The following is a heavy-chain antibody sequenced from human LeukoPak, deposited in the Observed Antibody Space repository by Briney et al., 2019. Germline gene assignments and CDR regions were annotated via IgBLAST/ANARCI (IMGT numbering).Heavy chain of an antibody. J-gene: IGHJ4*02. D-gene: IGHD6-19*01. CDR1: GYTFTSYG. CDR3: AGDGDSSGYPGRDY. V-gene: IGHV1-18*01. Sequence: ASVNVSCKASGYTFTSYGISWVRQAPGQGLEWMGWISAYNGNTNYAQKLRGRVTMTTDTSTSTAYMELRSLRSDDTAVYYCAGDGDSSGYPGRDYWGQGTLVTVSS. CDR2: ISAYNGNT.